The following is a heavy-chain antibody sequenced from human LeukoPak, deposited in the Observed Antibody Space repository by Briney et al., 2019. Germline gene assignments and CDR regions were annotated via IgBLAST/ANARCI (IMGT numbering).Heavy chain of an antibody. J-gene: IGHJ5*02. CDR3: ARSLNSWFDP. Sequence: ASVKVSCKASGGTFSSYAISWVRQAPGQRLEWMGGIIPIFGTANYAQNFQGRVTITTDESTSTAYMELSSLRSEDTDVYYCARSLNSWFDPWGQGALVTVSS. V-gene: IGHV1-69*05. D-gene: IGHD2/OR15-2a*01. CDR1: GGTFSSYA. CDR2: IIPIFGTA.